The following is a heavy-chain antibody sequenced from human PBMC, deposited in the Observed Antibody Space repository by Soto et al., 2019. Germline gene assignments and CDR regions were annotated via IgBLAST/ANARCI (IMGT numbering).Heavy chain of an antibody. CDR3: AGTTSHQWNDMDV. V-gene: IGHV6-1*01. CDR2: TYYRSRWYN. CDR1: GDSVSSNSAA. J-gene: IGHJ6*03. Sequence: SQTLSLTCAISGDSVSSNSAAWNWIRLSPSRGLEWLARTYYRSRWYNDYAVSVRSRITVNPDTSKNQFSLQLTSVTPEDTAVYYCAGTTSHQWNDMDVWGKGTTVTVSS. D-gene: IGHD1-7*01.